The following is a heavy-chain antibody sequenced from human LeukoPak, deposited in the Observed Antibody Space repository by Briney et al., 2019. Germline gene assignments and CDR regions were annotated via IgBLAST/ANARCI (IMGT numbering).Heavy chain of an antibody. V-gene: IGHV1-2*02. CDR2: INPNSGGT. Sequence: ASVKVSCKASGHTFSGYYLHWVRQAPGQGLEWMGWINPNSGGTNYAQKFQGRVTMSRDTSISTAYMELSRLRSDDTAVYYCAREVTAVAVNWFDHWGQGTLVTVSS. CDR1: GHTFSGYY. J-gene: IGHJ5*02. CDR3: AREVTAVAVNWFDH. D-gene: IGHD6-19*01.